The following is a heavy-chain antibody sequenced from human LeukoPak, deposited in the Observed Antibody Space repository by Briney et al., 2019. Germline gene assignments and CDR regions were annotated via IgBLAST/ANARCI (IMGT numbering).Heavy chain of an antibody. Sequence: PGGSLRLSCEATGFIFSNYWMAWVRQAPGKGLEWVANIKEDGSDKNYVESMKGRFNISRDNAKNSLYLQMNSLRVEDTAVYYCARDAGYGYDRFDYWGQGTQVTVSS. J-gene: IGHJ4*02. CDR2: IKEDGSDK. CDR1: GFIFSNYW. V-gene: IGHV3-7*01. D-gene: IGHD5-18*01. CDR3: ARDAGYGYDRFDY.